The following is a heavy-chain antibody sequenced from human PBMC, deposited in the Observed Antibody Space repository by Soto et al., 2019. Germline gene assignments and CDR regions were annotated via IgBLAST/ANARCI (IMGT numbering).Heavy chain of an antibody. V-gene: IGHV5-10-1*01. D-gene: IGHD3-22*01. J-gene: IGHJ4*02. Sequence: GESLKISCKGSGYSFTSYWISWVRQMPGKGLEWRGRIDPSDSYTNYSPSFQGHVTISADKSISTAYLQWSSPKASDTAMYYCARRICSSGYYYWDYWGQGTLVTVSS. CDR2: IDPSDSYT. CDR1: GYSFTSYW. CDR3: ARRICSSGYYYWDY.